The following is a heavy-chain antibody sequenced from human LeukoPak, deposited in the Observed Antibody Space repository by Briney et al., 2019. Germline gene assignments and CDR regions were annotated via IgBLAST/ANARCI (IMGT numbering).Heavy chain of an antibody. D-gene: IGHD3-9*01. CDR2: FYSDGST. Sequence: PGGSLRLSCAASEFTIRTSYMSWVRQTPAKGLEWVAVFYSDGSTYYVDSVKGRFTISRDNSKNTLYLQMNSLRAEDTAVYYCARGNFDWLQISNWFDPWGQGTLVTVSS. CDR3: ARGNFDWLQISNWFDP. J-gene: IGHJ5*02. CDR1: EFTIRTSY. V-gene: IGHV3-66*01.